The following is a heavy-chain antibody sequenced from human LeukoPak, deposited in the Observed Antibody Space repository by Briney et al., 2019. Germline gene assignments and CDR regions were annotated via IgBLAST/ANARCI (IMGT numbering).Heavy chain of an antibody. CDR3: TTTHRLWFGDPGDY. CDR2: IKSKTDGGTT. J-gene: IGHJ4*02. V-gene: IGHV3-15*01. Sequence: KAGGPLRLSCAASGFTFSNAWMSGVRQAPGKGLEGVGRIKSKTDGGTTDYDAPVKGRFTISRDDSKNTLYLQMNSLKTEDTAVYYCTTTHRLWFGDPGDYWGQGTLVTVSS. D-gene: IGHD3-10*01. CDR1: GFTFSNAW.